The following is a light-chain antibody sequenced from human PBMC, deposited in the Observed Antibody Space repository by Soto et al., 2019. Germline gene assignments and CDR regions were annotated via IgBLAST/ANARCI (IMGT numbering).Light chain of an antibody. Sequence: DIQMAPSPSTLPESVGDTVTRTCRASQSISSWLDGYQQTPGKAPQLRIYKASSLESGVPSRFSGSGSGTEFTLPISSLQPDDFATYYCQQYKSYSITFGQGTRLEIK. V-gene: IGKV1-5*03. CDR3: QQYKSYSIT. CDR1: QSISSW. CDR2: KAS. J-gene: IGKJ5*01.